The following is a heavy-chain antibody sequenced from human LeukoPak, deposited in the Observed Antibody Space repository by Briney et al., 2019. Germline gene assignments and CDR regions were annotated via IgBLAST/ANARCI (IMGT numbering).Heavy chain of an antibody. CDR3: ARDPSVQYYYDSSGYPDAFDI. Sequence: GASVKVSCKASGYTFTSYYMHWVRQAPGQGLEWMGIINPSGGSTSYAQKFQGRVTMTRDMSTSTVYMELSSLRSEDTAVYYCARDPSVQYYYDSSGYPDAFDIWGQGTMVTVSS. D-gene: IGHD3-22*01. V-gene: IGHV1-46*01. CDR1: GYTFTSYY. CDR2: INPSGGST. J-gene: IGHJ3*02.